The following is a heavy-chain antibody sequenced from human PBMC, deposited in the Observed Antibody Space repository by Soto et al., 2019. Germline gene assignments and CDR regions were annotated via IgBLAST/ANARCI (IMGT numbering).Heavy chain of an antibody. V-gene: IGHV4-59*08. J-gene: IGHJ4*02. CDR1: GGSMISYY. Sequence: SETLSLTCTDSGGSMISYYWSWIRQPPGRGLEWIGFIYYAGSTKYNPSLNSRVTISVDTSKNQFSLTVTSVTAADTAVYYCARRIVATETVDYWGQGTLVTISS. D-gene: IGHD5-12*01. CDR2: IYYAGST. CDR3: ARRIVATETVDY.